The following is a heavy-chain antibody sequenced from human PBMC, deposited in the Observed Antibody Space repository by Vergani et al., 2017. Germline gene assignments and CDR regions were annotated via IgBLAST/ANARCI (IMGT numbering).Heavy chain of an antibody. J-gene: IGHJ5*02. CDR3: ARGGYCSSTSCYGRRFGXFDP. CDR1: GGSFSGYY. V-gene: IGHV4-34*01. D-gene: IGHD2-2*01. CDR2: INHSGST. Sequence: QVQLQQWGAGLLKPSETLSLTCAVYGGSFSGYYWSWIRQPPGKGLEWIGEINHSGSTNYNPSLKSRVTISVDTSKNQFSLKLSSVTAADTAVYYCARGGYCSSTSCYGRRFGXFDPWGQGTLVTVSS.